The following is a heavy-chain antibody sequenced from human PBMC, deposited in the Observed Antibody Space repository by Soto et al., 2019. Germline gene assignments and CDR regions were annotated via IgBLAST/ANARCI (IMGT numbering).Heavy chain of an antibody. J-gene: IGHJ6*02. V-gene: IGHV4-39*01. D-gene: IGHD3-10*01. CDR1: GGSISSSSYY. CDR3: ASHAGGLLWFGDSYYYGMDV. CDR2: IYYSGST. Sequence: PSETLSLTCTVSGGSISSSSYYWGWIRQPPGKGLEWIGSIYYSGSTYYNPSLKSRVTISVDTSKNQLYLKLSFVTAADTAVYYCASHAGGLLWFGDSYYYGMDVWGQGTTVT.